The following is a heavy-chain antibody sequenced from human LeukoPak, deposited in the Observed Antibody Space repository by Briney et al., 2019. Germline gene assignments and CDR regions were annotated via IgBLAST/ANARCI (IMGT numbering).Heavy chain of an antibody. J-gene: IGHJ4*02. D-gene: IGHD6-13*01. Sequence: KASQTLSLTCAISGDRVSSNSAAWNWIRQSPSRGLEWLGRTYYRSKWHNDYAVSVKSRITINPDTSKNQFSLQLNSVTPEDTAVYYCARSGDIGAGNTVFDYWGQGTLVTVSS. CDR2: TYYRSKWHN. CDR1: GDRVSSNSAA. V-gene: IGHV6-1*01. CDR3: ARSGDIGAGNTVFDY.